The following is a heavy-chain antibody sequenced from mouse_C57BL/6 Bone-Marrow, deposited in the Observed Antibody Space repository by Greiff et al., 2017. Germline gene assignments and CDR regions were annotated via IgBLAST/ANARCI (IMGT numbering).Heavy chain of an antibody. V-gene: IGHV1-55*01. CDR3: ARRGLRRRHAMDY. J-gene: IGHJ4*01. CDR2: IYPGSGST. D-gene: IGHD2-4*01. CDR1: GYTFTSYW. Sequence: VQLQQPGAELVKPGASVKMSCKASGYTFTSYWITWVKQRPGQGLEWIGDIYPGSGSTNYNEKFKSKATLTVDTSSSTAYMQLSSLTSEDSAVYDCARRGLRRRHAMDYWGQGTSVTVSS.